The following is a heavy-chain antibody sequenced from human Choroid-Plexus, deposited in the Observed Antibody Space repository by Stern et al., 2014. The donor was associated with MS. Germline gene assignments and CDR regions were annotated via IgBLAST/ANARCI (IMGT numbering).Heavy chain of an antibody. J-gene: IGHJ6*02. CDR2: ISASGGST. D-gene: IGHD1-14*01. CDR1: GFSFSNYA. V-gene: IGHV3-23*04. Sequence: VQLVQCGGGLVQPGGSLRLACAASGFSFSNYAMTWVRQAPGKGLEWVSGISASGGSTYHADYVKGRFTIFRDNSKNTVYLRMNGLRGEDTAVYYCASRTRYYGMDVWGQGTTVTVSS. CDR3: ASRTRYYGMDV.